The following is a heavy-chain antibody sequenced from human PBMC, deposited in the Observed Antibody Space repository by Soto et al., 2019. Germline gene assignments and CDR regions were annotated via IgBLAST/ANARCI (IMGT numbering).Heavy chain of an antibody. V-gene: IGHV4-30-4*01. CDR3: ATSEYSSLSINWFDP. CDR2: IYNGGHT. D-gene: IGHD6-6*01. Sequence: LSLTCSVSCGAVDSVNHYWSWIRQPPGKGLEWIGYIYNGGHTFYNPSLKSRVKILVDKSRNQFSLRLSSVTAADTAVYFCATSEYSSLSINWFDPWGQGALVTVSS. J-gene: IGHJ5*02. CDR1: CGAVDSVNHY.